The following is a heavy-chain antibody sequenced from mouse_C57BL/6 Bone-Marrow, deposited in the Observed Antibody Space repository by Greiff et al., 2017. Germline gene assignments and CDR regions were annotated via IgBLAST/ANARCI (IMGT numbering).Heavy chain of an antibody. D-gene: IGHD2-1*01. V-gene: IGHV1-58*01. J-gene: IGHJ3*01. Sequence: DVQLVESGAELVRPGSSVKMSCKTSGYTFTSYGINWVKQRPGKGLEWIGCIYIGNGYTEYNEKFKGKATMTSDTSTRTAYRQLSSLTSEDSAIYFGARGSYCNYGGVYYWGQGTLVTVSA. CDR2: IYIGNGYT. CDR1: GYTFTSYG. CDR3: ARGSYCNYGGVYY.